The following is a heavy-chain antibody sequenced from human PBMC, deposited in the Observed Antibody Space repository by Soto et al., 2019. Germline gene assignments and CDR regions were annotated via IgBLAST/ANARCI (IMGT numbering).Heavy chain of an antibody. Sequence: QVQLVQSGAEVKKPGASVKVSCKASGYSFTSYGISWVRQAPGQGLEWMGWISAYNGNTNYAQKLQGRVTMTTDTSTSTAYMVLMRLSADDTAVDYCARVDGGGELDVWGHGTTVTVSS. V-gene: IGHV1-18*01. CDR1: GYSFTSYG. D-gene: IGHD3-10*01. CDR3: ARVDGGGELDV. J-gene: IGHJ6*02. CDR2: ISAYNGNT.